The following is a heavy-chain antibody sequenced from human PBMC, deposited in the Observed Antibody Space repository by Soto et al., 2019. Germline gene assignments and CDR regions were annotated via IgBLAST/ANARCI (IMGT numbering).Heavy chain of an antibody. Sequence: SVKVSCKASGLTFRDSAVQWVRQRRGHRLEWIGWIVVGSGNTNYAQDFQGRVTISRDMATNTVYMELSSLRSEDSAVFFCAADVLIHDGIGYFSDAFDAWGQATMVT. V-gene: IGHV1-58*01. CDR2: IVVGSGNT. D-gene: IGHD3-3*01. CDR3: AADVLIHDGIGYFSDAFDA. CDR1: GLTFRDSA. J-gene: IGHJ3*01.